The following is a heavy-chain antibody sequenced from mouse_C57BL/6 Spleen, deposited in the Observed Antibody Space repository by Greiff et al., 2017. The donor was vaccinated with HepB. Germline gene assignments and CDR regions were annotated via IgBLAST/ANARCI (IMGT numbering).Heavy chain of an antibody. J-gene: IGHJ2*01. CDR3: ERQGRDGSSPYYFDY. D-gene: IGHD1-1*01. CDR1: GFTFSSYG. Sequence: EVKLVESGGDLVKPGGSLKLSCAASGFTFSSYGMSWVRQTPDKRLEWVATISSGGSYTYYPDSVKGRFTISRDNAKNTLYLQMSSLKSEDTAMYYCERQGRDGSSPYYFDYWGQGTPLTVSS. CDR2: ISSGGSYT. V-gene: IGHV5-6*01.